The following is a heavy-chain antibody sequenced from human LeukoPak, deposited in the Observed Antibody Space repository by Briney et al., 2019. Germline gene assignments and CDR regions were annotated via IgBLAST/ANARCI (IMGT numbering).Heavy chain of an antibody. D-gene: IGHD1-26*01. Sequence: SETLSLTCSVSGGSISSYYWSWIRQPPGKGLEWIGYIYYSGSTNYNPSLKSRVTISVDTSKNQFSLKLSSVTAADTAVYYCARVYSGSFPDYWGQGTLVTVSS. CDR2: IYYSGST. J-gene: IGHJ4*02. CDR1: GGSISSYY. CDR3: ARVYSGSFPDY. V-gene: IGHV4-59*01.